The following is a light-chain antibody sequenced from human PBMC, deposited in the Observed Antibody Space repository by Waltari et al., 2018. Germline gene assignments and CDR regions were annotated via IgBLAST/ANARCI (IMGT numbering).Light chain of an antibody. J-gene: IGKJ1*01. CDR1: QSVGSSS. CDR2: RAA. V-gene: IGKV3-20*01. Sequence: EIVLTQSPGTASLSPGARVTLSCRASQSVGSSSLAWYQQKPGQAPRLVIYRAASRATGSPDRFSGSGSGTDFSLTSSRLEPEDLAVYYCQQHGTLPATFGQGTKVEIK. CDR3: QQHGTLPAT.